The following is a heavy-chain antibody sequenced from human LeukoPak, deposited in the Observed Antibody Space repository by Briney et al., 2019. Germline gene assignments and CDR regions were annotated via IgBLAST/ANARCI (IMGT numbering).Heavy chain of an antibody. CDR3: ASRYCSSTSCGRGAFDI. V-gene: IGHV4-4*09. CDR2: IYTSGST. Sequence: SETLSLTCTVSGGSISSHYWSWIRQPPGKGLEWIGYIYTSGSTNYNPSLKSRVTISVDTSKNQFSLKLSSVTAADTAVYYCASRYCSSTSCGRGAFDIWGQGTMVTVSS. J-gene: IGHJ3*02. CDR1: GGSISSHY. D-gene: IGHD2-2*01.